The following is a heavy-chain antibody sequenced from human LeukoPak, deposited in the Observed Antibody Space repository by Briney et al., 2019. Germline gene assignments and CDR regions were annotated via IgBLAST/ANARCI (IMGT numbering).Heavy chain of an antibody. D-gene: IGHD3-3*01. V-gene: IGHV4-34*01. Sequence: PSETLSLTCAVYGGPFSGYYWSWIRQPPGKGLEWIGEINHSGTTNYIPSLKSRVTISVDTSKNQFSLNLSSVTAADTAVYYCARGPTTYYDFWSGPVFDYWGQGTLVTVSS. CDR1: GGPFSGYY. CDR2: INHSGTT. J-gene: IGHJ4*02. CDR3: ARGPTTYYDFWSGPVFDY.